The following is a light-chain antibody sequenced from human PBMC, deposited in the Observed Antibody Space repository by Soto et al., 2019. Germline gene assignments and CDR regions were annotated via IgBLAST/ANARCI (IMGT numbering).Light chain of an antibody. Sequence: QSVLTQPASVSXSPGQSITISCTGTSSDVGGYNYVSWYQQHPGKAPKLMIYDVSNRPSGVSYRFSGSKSGNTASLTISGLQAEDEADYYCSSYTTSSTRVFGTGTKVTVL. CDR2: DVS. CDR1: SSDVGGYNY. V-gene: IGLV2-14*01. CDR3: SSYTTSSTRV. J-gene: IGLJ1*01.